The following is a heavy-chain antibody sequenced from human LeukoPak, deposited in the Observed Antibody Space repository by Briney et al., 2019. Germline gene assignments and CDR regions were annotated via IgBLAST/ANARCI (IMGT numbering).Heavy chain of an antibody. V-gene: IGHV4-39*01. CDR2: MYYSGNT. CDR3: ARHSEAAAGSRDCFDY. CDR1: GGSISSSSYY. Sequence: SETLSLTCTVSGGSISSSSYYWGWIRQPPGKGLEWIGSMYYSGNTYSNPSLKSRVTISVDTSKNQFSLKLSSVTAADTAMYYCARHSEAAAGSRDCFDYWGQGTLVTVSS. J-gene: IGHJ4*02. D-gene: IGHD6-13*01.